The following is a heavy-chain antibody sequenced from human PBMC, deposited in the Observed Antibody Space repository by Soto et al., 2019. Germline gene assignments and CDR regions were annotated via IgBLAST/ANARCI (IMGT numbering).Heavy chain of an antibody. CDR1: GYSFATDG. Sequence: ASVKVSCKASGYSFATDGFSWVRQAPGQGLECVGWISAHNGDTHYSRKFQGRVTLTTDTSTNTAYMELRSLTSDDTAVYFCATEPIYYNDGSGYYPLGHWGQGNLVTVSS. D-gene: IGHD3-22*01. CDR3: ATEPIYYNDGSGYYPLGH. J-gene: IGHJ4*02. CDR2: ISAHNGDT. V-gene: IGHV1-18*04.